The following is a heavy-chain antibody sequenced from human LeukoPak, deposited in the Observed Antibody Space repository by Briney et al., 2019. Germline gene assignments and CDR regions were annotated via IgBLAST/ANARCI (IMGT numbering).Heavy chain of an antibody. CDR2: IDPRSGGT. CDR3: ARDKRGSLDY. Sequence: AASVKVSCNTFGYNFYDADSHLHWVRQAPGQGLEWMGRIDPRSGGTTYAQNLQGRVTMTWDTSITTGHMELTRLRSDDTAMYYCARDKRGSLDYWGQGTPVVVSS. CDR1: GYNFYDADSH. J-gene: IGHJ4*02. D-gene: IGHD1-1*01. V-gene: IGHV1-2*06.